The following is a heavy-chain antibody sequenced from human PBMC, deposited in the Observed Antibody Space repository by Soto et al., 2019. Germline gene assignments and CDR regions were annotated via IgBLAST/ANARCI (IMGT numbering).Heavy chain of an antibody. J-gene: IGHJ4*02. CDR2: IYYSGST. CDR1: GGSISSSSYY. Sequence: SETLSLTCTVSGGSISSSSYYWGWIRQPPGKGLEWIGSIYYSGSTYYNPSLKSRVTISVDTSKNQFFLKLSSVTAADTAVYYCARQHPLAVANPPVPLVDYWGQGTLVTVS. V-gene: IGHV4-39*01. CDR3: ARQHPLAVANPPVPLVDY. D-gene: IGHD6-13*01.